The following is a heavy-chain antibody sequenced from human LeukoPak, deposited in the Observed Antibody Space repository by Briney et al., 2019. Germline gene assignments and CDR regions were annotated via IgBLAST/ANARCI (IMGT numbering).Heavy chain of an antibody. CDR1: GFTFSSYS. Sequence: GGSLRLSCAASGFTFSSYSMNWIRQAPGKGLEWVSSISSSSSYIYYADSVKGRFTISRDNAKNSLYLQMNSLRAEDTAVYYCAKDGYYSASHYWGQGTLVTVSS. V-gene: IGHV3-21*01. J-gene: IGHJ4*02. CDR3: AKDGYYSASHY. D-gene: IGHD5-12*01. CDR2: ISSSSSYI.